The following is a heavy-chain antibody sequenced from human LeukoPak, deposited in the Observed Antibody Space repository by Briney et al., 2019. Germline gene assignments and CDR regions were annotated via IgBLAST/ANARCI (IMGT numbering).Heavy chain of an antibody. CDR3: AKWGVYDSGAYCSSLYYYYYMDV. CDR1: GFTFSSYA. V-gene: IGHV3-23*01. D-gene: IGHD3-22*01. J-gene: IGHJ6*03. CDR2: ISKSGGTT. Sequence: PGGSLRLSCTASGFTFSSYAMSWVRQAPGKGLEWLSGISKSGGTTYYADSVKGRFTISRDNSKNTLYLQMDSLRAEDTAVYYCAKWGVYDSGAYCSSLYYYYYMDVWGKGTTVTVSS.